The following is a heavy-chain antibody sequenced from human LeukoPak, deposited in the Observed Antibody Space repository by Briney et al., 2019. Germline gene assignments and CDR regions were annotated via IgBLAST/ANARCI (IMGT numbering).Heavy chain of an antibody. CDR2: IYYSGST. J-gene: IGHJ6*03. CDR3: ARHPIAVAEDYMDV. D-gene: IGHD6-19*01. V-gene: IGHV4-39*01. CDR1: GGSISSSSYY. Sequence: SETLSLTCTVSGGSISSSSYYWGWIRQPPGKGLEWIGSIYYSGSTYYNPSLKSRVTTSVDTSKNQFSLKLSSVTAADTAVYYCARHPIAVAEDYMDVWGKGTTVTISS.